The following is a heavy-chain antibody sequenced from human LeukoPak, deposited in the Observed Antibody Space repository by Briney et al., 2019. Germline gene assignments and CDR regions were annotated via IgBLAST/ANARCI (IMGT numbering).Heavy chain of an antibody. J-gene: IGHJ5*02. CDR2: IYPGDSDT. CDR3: ALTSSSWYYWFDP. D-gene: IGHD6-13*01. V-gene: IGHV5-51*01. Sequence: GESLKISCKGSGYSFTSYWIGWVRQMPGKGLEWMGIIYPGDSDTRYSPSFQGRVTISADKSISTAYLQWSSLKASDTAMYYCALTSSSWYYWFDPWGQGTLVTVSS. CDR1: GYSFTSYW.